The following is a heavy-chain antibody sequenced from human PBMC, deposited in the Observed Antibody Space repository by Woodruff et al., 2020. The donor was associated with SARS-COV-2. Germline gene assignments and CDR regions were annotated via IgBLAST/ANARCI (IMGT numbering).Heavy chain of an antibody. CDR3: ARVYRTSDGILRLDY. Sequence: SISSFSTHIHYAYSMKGRCTISRDNAKSSLYLQMNSLRVEDTAMYYCARVYRTSDGILRLDYWGQGTL. CDR2: ISSFSTHI. V-gene: IGHV3-21*01. J-gene: IGHJ4*02. D-gene: IGHD4-4*01.